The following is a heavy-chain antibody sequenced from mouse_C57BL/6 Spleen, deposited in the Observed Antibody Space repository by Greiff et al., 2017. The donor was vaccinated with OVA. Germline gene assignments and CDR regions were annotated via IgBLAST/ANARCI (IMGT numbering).Heavy chain of an antibody. Sequence: EVQLQQSGPELVKPGASVKISCKASGYTFTDYYMNWVKQSHGKSLEWIGDINPNNGGTSYNQKFKGKATLTVDKSSSTAYMELRSLTSEDSAVYYCARAGYDYDDYAMDYWGQGTSVTVSS. CDR1: GYTFTDYY. V-gene: IGHV1-26*01. CDR2: INPNNGGT. D-gene: IGHD2-4*01. CDR3: ARAGYDYDDYAMDY. J-gene: IGHJ4*01.